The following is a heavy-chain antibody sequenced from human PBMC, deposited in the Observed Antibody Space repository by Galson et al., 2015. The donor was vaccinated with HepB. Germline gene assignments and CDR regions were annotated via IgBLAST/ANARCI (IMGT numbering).Heavy chain of an antibody. Sequence: SVKVSCKASGGTFSSYAISWVRQAPGQGLEWMGGIIPIFGTANYAQKFQGRVTITADESTSTAYMELSSLRSEDTAVYYCARDQGDYGANWFDPWGQGTLVTVSS. V-gene: IGHV1-69*13. J-gene: IGHJ5*02. CDR1: GGTFSSYA. CDR2: IIPIFGTA. CDR3: ARDQGDYGANWFDP. D-gene: IGHD4-17*01.